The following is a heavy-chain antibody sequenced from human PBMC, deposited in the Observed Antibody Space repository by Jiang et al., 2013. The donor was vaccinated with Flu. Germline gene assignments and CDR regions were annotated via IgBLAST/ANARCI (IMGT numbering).Heavy chain of an antibody. J-gene: IGHJ4*02. V-gene: IGHV3-23*01. CDR3: DERESRSTSCLFST. Sequence: SGSGGSTYYADSVKGRFTISRDNSKNTLYLQMNSLRAEDTAVYYCDERESRSTSCLFSTWGQGTLVTVSS. D-gene: IGHD2-2*01. CDR2: SGSGGST.